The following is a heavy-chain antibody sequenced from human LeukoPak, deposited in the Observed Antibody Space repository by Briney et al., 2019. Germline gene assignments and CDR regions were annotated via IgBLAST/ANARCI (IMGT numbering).Heavy chain of an antibody. V-gene: IGHV1-2*02. Sequence: ASVKVSCKASGYTFTGYYMHWVRQAPGQGLEWMGWINLNSGGTNYAQKFQGRVTMTRDTSISTAYMELRRLRSDDTAVYYCARELSSFSGNFDYWGQGTLVTVSS. CDR1: GYTFTGYY. J-gene: IGHJ4*02. CDR2: INLNSGGT. CDR3: ARELSSFSGNFDY. D-gene: IGHD1-26*01.